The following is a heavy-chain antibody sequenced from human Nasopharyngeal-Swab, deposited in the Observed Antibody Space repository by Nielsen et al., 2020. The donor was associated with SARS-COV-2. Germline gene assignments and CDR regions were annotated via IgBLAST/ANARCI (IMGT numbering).Heavy chain of an antibody. Sequence: LKISCAASGFTFSSYSMNWVRQAPGKGLEWVSSISSSSSYIYYADSVKGRFTISRDNAKNSLYLQMNSLRAEDTAVYYCARAIVGATGIDYWGQGTLVTVSS. D-gene: IGHD1-26*01. CDR3: ARAIVGATGIDY. J-gene: IGHJ4*02. CDR1: GFTFSSYS. CDR2: ISSSSSYI. V-gene: IGHV3-21*01.